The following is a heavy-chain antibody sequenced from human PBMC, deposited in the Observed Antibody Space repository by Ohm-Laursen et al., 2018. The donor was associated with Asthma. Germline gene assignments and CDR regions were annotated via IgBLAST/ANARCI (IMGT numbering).Heavy chain of an antibody. V-gene: IGHV3-48*01. CDR1: GFTFSSYS. CDR2: ISSSSSTI. D-gene: IGHD3-16*01. Sequence: SLRLSCAASGFTFSSYSMNWVRQAPGKGLEWVSYISSSSSTIYYADSVKGRFTISRDNAKNSLYLQMNNLRAEDAAIYYCAREWGGMDVWGQGTTVTVSS. CDR3: AREWGGMDV. J-gene: IGHJ6*02.